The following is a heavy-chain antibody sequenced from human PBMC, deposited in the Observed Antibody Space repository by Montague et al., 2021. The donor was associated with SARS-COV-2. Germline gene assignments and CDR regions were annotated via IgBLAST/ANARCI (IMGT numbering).Heavy chain of an antibody. CDR3: ARYYCSSTSCPSRGMDA. Sequence: SLRLSCAASGFTFSSYAMHWVRQAPGKGLEWVAVISYDGSNKYYADSVKGRFTISRDNSKNTLYLQMNSLRAEDTAVYHCARYYCSSTSCPSRGMDAWGQGTTVTVSS. CDR1: GFTFSSYA. J-gene: IGHJ6*02. CDR2: ISYDGSNK. D-gene: IGHD2-2*01. V-gene: IGHV3-30*04.